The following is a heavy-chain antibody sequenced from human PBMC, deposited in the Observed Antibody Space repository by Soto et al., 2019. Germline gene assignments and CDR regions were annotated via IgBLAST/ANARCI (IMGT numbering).Heavy chain of an antibody. Sequence: ASVTVSCKDSVYTFTNYDMNWVRQAPGQGLEWMGWISTYTGNTNYAQKLQGRVTMTTDTSTSTAYMELRSLRSDDTAVYYCARGYYYGSGRPTPGGMDVWGQGTTVTVSS. V-gene: IGHV1-18*01. CDR2: ISTYTGNT. CDR3: ARGYYYGSGRPTPGGMDV. CDR1: VYTFTNYD. J-gene: IGHJ6*02. D-gene: IGHD3-10*01.